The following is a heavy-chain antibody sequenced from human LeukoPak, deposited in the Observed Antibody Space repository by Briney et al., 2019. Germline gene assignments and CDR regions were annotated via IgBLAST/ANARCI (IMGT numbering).Heavy chain of an antibody. CDR3: ARVVGLTGYSSSWYSGYYYYMDV. J-gene: IGHJ6*03. D-gene: IGHD6-13*01. CDR1: GYTFTNYY. V-gene: IGHV1-46*01. CDR2: ITPSGGST. Sequence: ASVKVSCKASGYTFTNYYMHWVRQAPGQGLEWLGLITPSGGSTWYAQKFQGRVTMTRDMSTSTDYMELSSLRSEDTAVYYCARVVGLTGYSSSWYSGYYYYMDVWGKGTTVTVSS.